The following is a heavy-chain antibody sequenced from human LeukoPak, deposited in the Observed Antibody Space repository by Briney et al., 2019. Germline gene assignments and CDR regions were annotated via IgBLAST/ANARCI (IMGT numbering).Heavy chain of an antibody. CDR2: IIPIFGTA. D-gene: IGHD3-9*01. CDR3: ARLYSDLLTGPGY. CDR1: GYTFTSYG. Sequence: SVKVSCKASGYTFTSYGISWVRQAPGQGLEWMGGIIPIFGTANYAQKFQGRVTITTDESTSTAYMELSSLRSEDTAVYYCARLYSDLLTGPGYWGQGTLLTVSS. V-gene: IGHV1-69*05. J-gene: IGHJ4*02.